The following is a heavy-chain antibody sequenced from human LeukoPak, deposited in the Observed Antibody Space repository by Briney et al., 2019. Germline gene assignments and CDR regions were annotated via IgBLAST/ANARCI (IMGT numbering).Heavy chain of an antibody. CDR1: GFPFSTYW. J-gene: IGHJ4*02. CDR2: ISPDGSSR. V-gene: IGHV3-74*01. Sequence: GGCLRLSCAASGFPFSTYWMHWVRQPPGKGLMWVSRISPDGSSRSYADSVKGRFIISRDTAKNTLSLQMNSLTAADTAVYYCARDGGLLPDNWGKGTLVTVSS. D-gene: IGHD2-21*02. CDR3: ARDGGLLPDN.